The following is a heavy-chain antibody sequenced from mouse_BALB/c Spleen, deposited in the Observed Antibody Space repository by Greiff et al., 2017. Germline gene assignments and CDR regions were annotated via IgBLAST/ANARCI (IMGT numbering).Heavy chain of an antibody. CDR1: GFSLTSYG. CDR2: IWAGGST. CDR3: ARDEYGRRWYFDV. J-gene: IGHJ1*01. V-gene: IGHV2-9*02. D-gene: IGHD5-2*01. Sequence: VKLVESGPGLVAPSQCLSITCTVSGFSLTSYGVHWVRQPPGKGLEWLGVIWAGGSTNYNSALMSRLSISKDNAKSKVFLKMNSLQTDDTAMYYCARDEYGRRWYFDVWGAGTTVTVSS.